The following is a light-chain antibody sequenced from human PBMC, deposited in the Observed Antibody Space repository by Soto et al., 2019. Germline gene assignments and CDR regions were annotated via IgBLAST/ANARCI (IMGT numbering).Light chain of an antibody. CDR3: QQDYNLPWT. CDR2: GAS. J-gene: IGKJ1*01. Sequence: EIVVTQSPATLSLSPGERATLSCRASQFLSSNYLSWYQQKPGQAPRLLIYGASTRATGVPDRFSGSGSGTDFTLTISRLQPEDFAVYYCQQDYNLPWTFGQGTKVEIK. CDR1: QFLSSNY. V-gene: IGKV3D-7*01.